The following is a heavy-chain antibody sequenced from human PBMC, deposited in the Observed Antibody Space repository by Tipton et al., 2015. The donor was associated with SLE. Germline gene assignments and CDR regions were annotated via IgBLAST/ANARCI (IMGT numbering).Heavy chain of an antibody. V-gene: IGHV3-23*01. D-gene: IGHD2-15*01. J-gene: IGHJ6*02. CDR3: ARGARYCSGGSCYDSRVDFYYYGMDV. CDR1: GFIFRNYA. CDR2: ISTSGDKT. Sequence: SLRLSCAASGFIFRNYAMSWVREAAGRGLEWVSTISTSGDKTYYSDSVKGRFTISRDNSKNTLFLQMSSLRAEDAAVYYCARGARYCSGGSCYDSRVDFYYYGMDVWGQGTTVTVSS.